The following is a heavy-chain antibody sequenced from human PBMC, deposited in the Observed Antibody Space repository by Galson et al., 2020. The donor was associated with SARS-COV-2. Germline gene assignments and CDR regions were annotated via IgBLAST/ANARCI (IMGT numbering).Heavy chain of an antibody. CDR2: IYSGGST. D-gene: IGHD1-1*01. V-gene: IGHV3-66*01. Sequence: AGSLRLSCAASGFTVSDNYMCWVRQAPGKGLEWVSGIYSGGSTYYADSVKGRFTISRDNTKNTLHLQMNSLRAEDTAVYYCARDGRAYWNDSHGMDDWGQGTTVTVSS. CDR3: ARDGRAYWNDSHGMDD. CDR1: GFTVSDNY. J-gene: IGHJ6*02.